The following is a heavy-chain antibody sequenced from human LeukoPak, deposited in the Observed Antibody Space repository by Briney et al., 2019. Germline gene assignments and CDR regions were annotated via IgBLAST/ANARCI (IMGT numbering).Heavy chain of an antibody. Sequence: GGSLRLSCAASGFTFSSYAIYWVRQAPGKGLEWVAVISYDGSNKYYADSVKGRFTISRDNSKNTLYLQMNSLRAEDTAVCYCARAYCSSPTCYAPDYWGQGTLVTVSS. D-gene: IGHD2-2*01. CDR3: ARAYCSSPTCYAPDY. CDR1: GFTFSSYA. CDR2: ISYDGSNK. J-gene: IGHJ4*02. V-gene: IGHV3-30*04.